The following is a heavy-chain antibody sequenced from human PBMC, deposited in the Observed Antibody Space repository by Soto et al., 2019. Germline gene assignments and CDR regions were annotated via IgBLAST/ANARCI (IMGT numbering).Heavy chain of an antibody. V-gene: IGHV4-59*12. J-gene: IGHJ4*02. Sequence: SETLSLTCTVSGGSISSCYWCWIRLPPGKGLEWIGYIYYSGSTNYNPSLKSRVTISVDTSKNQFSLKLTSVTAADTAVYYCARDKITGLFDYWGQGTLVTVSS. CDR3: ARDKITGLFDY. CDR1: GGSISSCY. D-gene: IGHD2-8*02. CDR2: IYYSGST.